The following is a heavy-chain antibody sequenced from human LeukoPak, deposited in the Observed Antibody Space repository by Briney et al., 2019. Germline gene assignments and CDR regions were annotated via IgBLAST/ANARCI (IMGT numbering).Heavy chain of an antibody. CDR1: GYTLTELS. J-gene: IGHJ4*02. V-gene: IGHV1-24*01. CDR2: FDPEDGET. CDR3: ATVIGYCSGGSCYSFDY. Sequence: VASVKVSCKVPGYTLTELSMHWVRQAPGKGLEWMGGFDPEDGETIYAQKFQGRVTMTEDTSTDTAYMELSSLRSEDTAVYYCATVIGYCSGGSCYSFDYWGQGTLVTVSS. D-gene: IGHD2-15*01.